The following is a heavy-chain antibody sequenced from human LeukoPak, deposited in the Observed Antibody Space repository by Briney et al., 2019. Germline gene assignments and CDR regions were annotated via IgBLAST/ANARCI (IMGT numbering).Heavy chain of an antibody. CDR2: ISYDGSNK. Sequence: GGSLRLSCAASGFTFSSYGMHWVRQAPGKGLEWVAVISYDGSNKYYADSVKGRFTISRDNSKNTLYLQMNSLRAEDTAVYYCAKGGEYFQHWGQGTLVTVSS. CDR3: AKGGEYFQH. J-gene: IGHJ1*01. V-gene: IGHV3-30*18. CDR1: GFTFSSYG.